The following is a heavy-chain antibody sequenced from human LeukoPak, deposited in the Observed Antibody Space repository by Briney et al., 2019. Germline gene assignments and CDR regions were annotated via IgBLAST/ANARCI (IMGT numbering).Heavy chain of an antibody. CDR3: ASHLSVVRGIGIFDY. CDR1: GGSINSYY. CDR2: IHYSGST. Sequence: PSETLSLTCTASGGSINSYYWGWIRQPPGKGLEWIGSIHYSGSTSYNSSLKSRVTISVDTFNNEFSLKLSSVTAADTAVYYCASHLSVVRGIGIFDYWGQGTLVTVSS. D-gene: IGHD3-10*01. V-gene: IGHV4-39*01. J-gene: IGHJ4*02.